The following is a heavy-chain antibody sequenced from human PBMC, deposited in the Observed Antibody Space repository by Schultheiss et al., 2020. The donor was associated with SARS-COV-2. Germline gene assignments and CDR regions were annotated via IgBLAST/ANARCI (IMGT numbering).Heavy chain of an antibody. D-gene: IGHD6-19*01. J-gene: IGHJ4*02. Sequence: SETLSLTCTVSGGSISSYYWSWIRQPPGKGLEWIGYIYYSGSTNYNPSLKSRVTISVDTSKNQFSLKLSSVTAADTAVYYCAKAPFWGGWYDYWGQGTLVTVSS. CDR1: GGSISSYY. CDR3: AKAPFWGGWYDY. CDR2: IYYSGST. V-gene: IGHV4-59*01.